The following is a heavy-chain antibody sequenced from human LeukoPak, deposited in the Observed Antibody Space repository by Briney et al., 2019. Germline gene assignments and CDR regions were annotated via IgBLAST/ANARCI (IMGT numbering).Heavy chain of an antibody. D-gene: IGHD5-18*01. CDR2: IRSKTFGGTT. V-gene: IGHV3-49*03. CDR3: TRYSGRTDY. Sequence: GGSLRLSCTSSGFTFSTYAVSWFRQAPGKGLEWVAFIRSKTFGGTTEYAASVKGRFTISRDDSKSIAYLQMNSLKTEDTAVYYCTRYSGRTDYWGQGTLVSVSS. CDR1: GFTFSTYA. J-gene: IGHJ4*02.